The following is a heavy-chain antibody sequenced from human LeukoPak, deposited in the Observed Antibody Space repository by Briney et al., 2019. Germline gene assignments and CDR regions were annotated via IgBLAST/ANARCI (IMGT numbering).Heavy chain of an antibody. D-gene: IGHD4-17*01. Sequence: ASVKVSCKASGYTFTGYYMHWVRQAPGQGLEWMGWINHNSGGTNYAQKFQGRVTMTRDTSISTAYMELSRLRSDDTAVYYCARDLDYDLLFDYWGQGILVTVSS. V-gene: IGHV1-2*02. CDR3: ARDLDYDLLFDY. CDR1: GYTFTGYY. CDR2: INHNSGGT. J-gene: IGHJ4*02.